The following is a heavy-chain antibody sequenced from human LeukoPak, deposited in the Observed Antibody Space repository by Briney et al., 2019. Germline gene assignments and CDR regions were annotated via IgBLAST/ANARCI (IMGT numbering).Heavy chain of an antibody. CDR3: ARDSKWDSSGYTFFDY. CDR2: ISSSSSYI. D-gene: IGHD3-22*01. Sequence: GGSLRLSCAASGFTFSSYSMNWVRQAPGKGLERASSISSSSSYIYYADSVNGRFTISRANAKNSLYLQMNSLRAEDTAVYYCARDSKWDSSGYTFFDYWGQGTLVTVSS. CDR1: GFTFSSYS. V-gene: IGHV3-21*01. J-gene: IGHJ4*02.